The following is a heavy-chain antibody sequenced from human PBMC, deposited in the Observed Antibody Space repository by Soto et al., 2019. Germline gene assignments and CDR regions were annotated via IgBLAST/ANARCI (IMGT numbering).Heavy chain of an antibody. D-gene: IGHD3-22*01. CDR2: FDPEDGET. CDR3: ATLYDSSGYYQFALVY. V-gene: IGHV1-24*01. Sequence: ASVKVSCKVSGYTLTELSMHWVRQAPGKGLEWMGGFDPEDGETIYAQKFQGRVTMTEDTSTDTAYMELSSLRSEDTAVYYCATLYDSSGYYQFALVYWGLGTLVTVSS. J-gene: IGHJ4*02. CDR1: GYTLTELS.